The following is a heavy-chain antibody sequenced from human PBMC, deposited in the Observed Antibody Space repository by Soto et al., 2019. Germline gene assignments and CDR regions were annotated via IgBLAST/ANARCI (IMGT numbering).Heavy chain of an antibody. CDR1: GGTFSSYA. CDR3: ARDPDSPAAFYYYYGMDV. D-gene: IGHD2-2*01. CDR2: IIPIFGTA. Sequence: SVKVSCKASGGTFSSYAISWVRQAPGQGLEWMGGIIPIFGTANYAQKFQGRVTITADKSTSTAYMELSSLRSEDTAVYYCARDPDSPAAFYYYYGMDVWGQGTTVTV. V-gene: IGHV1-69*06. J-gene: IGHJ6*02.